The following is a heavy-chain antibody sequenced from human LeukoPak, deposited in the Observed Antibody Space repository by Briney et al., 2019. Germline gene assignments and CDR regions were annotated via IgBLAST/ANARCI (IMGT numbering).Heavy chain of an antibody. CDR2: INSDGSGG. D-gene: IGHD6-6*01. CDR1: GFTFSGFW. Sequence: GGSLRLSRAVSGFTFSGFWMSWSRQAPGKGLEWVASINSDGSGGYYADVVKGRFTISRDNAKNSLYLQINSLRAEDTAVYYCARSSYSSSSSVWGQGTMVTVSS. CDR3: ARSSYSSSSSV. J-gene: IGHJ3*01. V-gene: IGHV3-7*03.